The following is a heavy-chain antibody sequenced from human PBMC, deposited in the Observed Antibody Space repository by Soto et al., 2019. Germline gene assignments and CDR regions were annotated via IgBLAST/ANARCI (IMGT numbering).Heavy chain of an antibody. Sequence: QVQLLQSGAEVKQPGTSVRVSCRASGYTFKDYDINWVRRAPGQGLEWMGWMNPNSGNTAYARKFHDRITMTRSVSAGTALMELNSLTPEDTAVYYCARRMTWSLWCFDLWGSGTQVTVSS. CDR3: ARRMTWSLWCFDL. CDR1: GYTFKDYD. J-gene: IGHJ2*01. CDR2: MNPNSGNT. V-gene: IGHV1-8*01. D-gene: IGHD3-3*01.